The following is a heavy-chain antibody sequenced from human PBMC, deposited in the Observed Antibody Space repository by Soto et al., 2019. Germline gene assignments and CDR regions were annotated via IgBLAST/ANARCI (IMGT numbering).Heavy chain of an antibody. CDR1: GFTFSSYA. V-gene: IGHV3-30-3*01. CDR2: VSYDGSNK. CDR3: ARDSRTGGDGYNLAY. J-gene: IGHJ4*02. D-gene: IGHD5-12*01. Sequence: GESLKISCAASGFTFSSYAMHWVRQAPGKGLEWVAVVSYDGSNKYYADSVKGRFIISRDNSKNTLYLQMNSLRAEDTAVYYCARDSRTGGDGYNLAYWGQGTLVTVSS.